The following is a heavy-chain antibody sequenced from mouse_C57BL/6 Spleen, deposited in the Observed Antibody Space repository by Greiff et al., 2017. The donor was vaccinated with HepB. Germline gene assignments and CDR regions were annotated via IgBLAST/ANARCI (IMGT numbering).Heavy chain of an antibody. CDR1: GFSFNTYA. V-gene: IGHV10-1*01. Sequence: EVKLVESGGGLVQPKGSLKLSCAASGFSFNTYAMNWVRQAPGKGLEWVARIRSKSNNYATYYADSVKDRFTISRDDSESMLYLQMNNLKTEDTAMYYCVRQDGSSYKDAMDYWGQGTSVTVSS. D-gene: IGHD1-1*01. CDR2: IRSKSNNYAT. CDR3: VRQDGSSYKDAMDY. J-gene: IGHJ4*01.